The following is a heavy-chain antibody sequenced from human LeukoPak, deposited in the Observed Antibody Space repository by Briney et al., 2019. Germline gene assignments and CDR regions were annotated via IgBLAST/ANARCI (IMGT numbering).Heavy chain of an antibody. CDR1: GYTFTGYY. J-gene: IGHJ4*02. Sequence: ASVKVSCKASGYTFTGYYMHWVRQAPGQGLEGMGWINPNSGGKNYAQKFQGRVTMTRDTSISTAYMELSRLRSDDTAVYYCVVDGSYYFDYWGQGTLVTVSS. CDR2: INPNSGGK. V-gene: IGHV1-2*02. D-gene: IGHD1-26*01. CDR3: VVDGSYYFDY.